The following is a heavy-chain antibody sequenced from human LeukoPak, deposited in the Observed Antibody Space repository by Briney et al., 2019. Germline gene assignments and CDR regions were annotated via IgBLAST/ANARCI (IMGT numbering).Heavy chain of an antibody. J-gene: IGHJ4*02. CDR3: ARTMVYNWRIDY. V-gene: IGHV1-2*02. D-gene: IGHD2-8*01. Sequence: ASVKVSCKASGYTFTGYFIHWVRQAPGQGLEWMGWINPNNGDTHYAQRFQDRVTMTRDTSISTAYMELSRLTSDDMAVYYCARTMVYNWRIDYWGQGTLVTVSS. CDR1: GYTFTGYF. CDR2: INPNNGDT.